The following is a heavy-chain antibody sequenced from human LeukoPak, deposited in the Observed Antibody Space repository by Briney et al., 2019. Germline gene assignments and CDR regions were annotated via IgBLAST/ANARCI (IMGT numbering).Heavy chain of an antibody. J-gene: IGHJ4*02. V-gene: IGHV1-46*01. D-gene: IGHD2-8*01. Sequence: ASVKVSCKASGYTFTSYYIHWVRQAPGQGLEWMGIINPSGGSTSYAQKFQGRVTMTRDMSTSTVYMELSSLRSEDTAVYYCARDPGYCTNGVCYRYFDYWGQGTLVTVSS. CDR2: INPSGGST. CDR3: ARDPGYCTNGVCYRYFDY. CDR1: GYTFTSYY.